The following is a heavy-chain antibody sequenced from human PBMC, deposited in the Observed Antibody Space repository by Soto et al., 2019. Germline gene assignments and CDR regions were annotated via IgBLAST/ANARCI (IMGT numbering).Heavy chain of an antibody. Sequence: SETLSLTCTVSGGSISSSSYYWGWIRQPPGKGLEWIGSIYYSGSTYYNPSLKSRVTISVDTSKNQFSLKLSSVTAADTAVYYCARLGIQLWLDYWGQGTLVTVSS. CDR1: GGSISSSSYY. V-gene: IGHV4-39*01. CDR2: IYYSGST. J-gene: IGHJ4*02. CDR3: ARLGIQLWLDY. D-gene: IGHD5-18*01.